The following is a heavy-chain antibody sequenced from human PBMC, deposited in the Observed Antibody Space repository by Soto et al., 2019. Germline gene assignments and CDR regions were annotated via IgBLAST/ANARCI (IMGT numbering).Heavy chain of an antibody. CDR1: GFTFSSYG. D-gene: IGHD5-12*01. V-gene: IGHV3-33*01. CDR2: IWYDGSNK. CDR3: ASERRRDGYPTVYYYYGMDV. J-gene: IGHJ6*02. Sequence: QVQLVESGGGVVQPGRSLRLSCAASGFTFSSYGMHWVRQAPGKGLEWVAVIWYDGSNKYYADSVKGRFTISRDNSKNTLYLQMNSLRAEDTAVYYCASERRRDGYPTVYYYYGMDVWGQGTTVTVSS.